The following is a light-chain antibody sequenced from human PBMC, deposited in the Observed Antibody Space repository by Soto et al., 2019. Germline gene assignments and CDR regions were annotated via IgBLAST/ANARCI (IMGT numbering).Light chain of an antibody. J-gene: IGKJ1*01. CDR3: LQYESLWT. CDR2: DAS. V-gene: IGKV1-5*01. Sequence: DIQMTQSPSTLSASVGDRVTITCRASQSISSWLAWYQQKPGKAPELLIYDASSLESGVPSRFSGSRSGTEFTLTISSLQADDLATYFCLQYESLWTFRQGTKVDI. CDR1: QSISSW.